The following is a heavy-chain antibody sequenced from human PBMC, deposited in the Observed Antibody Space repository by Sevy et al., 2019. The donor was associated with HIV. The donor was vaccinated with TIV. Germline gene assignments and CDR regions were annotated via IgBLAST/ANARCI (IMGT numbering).Heavy chain of an antibody. D-gene: IGHD3-22*01. CDR1: GFTFNNAW. CDR3: ATAPGYYDSAPFDY. CDR2: IKSKIDGETT. Sequence: GGSLRLSCAVSGFTFNNAWMNWVRQAPGTGLQWVGLIKSKIDGETTDYAAPVTGRFIISRDDSKNTLFLQMNSLKIEDTAGYYCATAPGYYDSAPFDYWGPGTLVTVSS. J-gene: IGHJ4*02. V-gene: IGHV3-15*01.